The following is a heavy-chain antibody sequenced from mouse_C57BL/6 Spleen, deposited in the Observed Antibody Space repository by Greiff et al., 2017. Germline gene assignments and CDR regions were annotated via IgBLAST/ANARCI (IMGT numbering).Heavy chain of an antibody. CDR1: GYTFTDYT. Sequence: VQLQQSGAELVKPGASVKLSCKASGYTFTDYTMHWVKQRTGQGLEWIGLIYPGYGSTKYNQKFKGKATLTGDKSSSTAYMQLNSLTSEDSAVYYCASEFRYWYLDVWGTGTTVTVSS. CDR2: IYPGYGST. V-gene: IGHV1-85*01. CDR3: ASEFRYWYLDV. J-gene: IGHJ1*03.